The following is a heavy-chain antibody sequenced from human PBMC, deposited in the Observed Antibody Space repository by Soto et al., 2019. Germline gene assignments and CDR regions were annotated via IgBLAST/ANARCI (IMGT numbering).Heavy chain of an antibody. CDR3: ARGRWLQYPRFDY. D-gene: IGHD5-12*01. J-gene: IGHJ4*02. Sequence: SVKVSCKXSGGTFSSYAISWVRQAPGQGLEWMGGIIPIFGTANYAQKFQGRVTITVDESTSTAYMELSSLRSEDTAVYYCARGRWLQYPRFDYWGQGTLVTVSS. CDR2: IIPIFGTA. CDR1: GGTFSSYA. V-gene: IGHV1-69*13.